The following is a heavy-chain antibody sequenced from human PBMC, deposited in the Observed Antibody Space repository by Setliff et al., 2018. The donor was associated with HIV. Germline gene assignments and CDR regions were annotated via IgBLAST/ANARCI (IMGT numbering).Heavy chain of an antibody. V-gene: IGHV4-59*11. Sequence: SETLSLTCTVSGGSISSHYWSRIRQPPGKGLEWIGSIYYSGSTNYNPSLKSRVTISVDTSKNQFSLKLSSVTAADTAVYYCARAVTMVRGVITPVPFDYWGQGTLVTVSS. CDR3: ARAVTMVRGVITPVPFDY. CDR1: GGSISSHY. D-gene: IGHD3-10*01. J-gene: IGHJ4*02. CDR2: IYYSGST.